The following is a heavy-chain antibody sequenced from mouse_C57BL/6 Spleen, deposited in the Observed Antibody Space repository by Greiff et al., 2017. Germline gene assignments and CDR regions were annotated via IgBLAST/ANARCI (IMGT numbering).Heavy chain of an antibody. CDR3: ARYYYGSSYWYFDV. CDR2: INPNNGGT. CDR1: GYTFTDYN. Sequence: VQLKESGPELVKPGASVKIPCKASGYTFTDYNMDWVKQSHGKSLEWIGDINPNNGGTIYNQKFKGKATLNVDKSSSTAYMELRSLTSEDTAVYYCARYYYGSSYWYFDVWGTGTTVTVSS. J-gene: IGHJ1*03. V-gene: IGHV1-18*01. D-gene: IGHD1-1*01.